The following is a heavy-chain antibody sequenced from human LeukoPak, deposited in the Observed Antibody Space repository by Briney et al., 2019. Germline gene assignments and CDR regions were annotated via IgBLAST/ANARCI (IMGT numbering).Heavy chain of an antibody. Sequence: SETLSLTCTVSGGSISSSSYYWGWIRQPPGKGLEWIGSIYYSGSTYYNPSLKSRVTISVDTSKNQFSLKLSSVTAADTAVYYCASSITMALFDYWGRGTLVTVSS. V-gene: IGHV4-39*01. D-gene: IGHD3-10*01. J-gene: IGHJ4*02. CDR2: IYYSGST. CDR3: ASSITMALFDY. CDR1: GGSISSSSYY.